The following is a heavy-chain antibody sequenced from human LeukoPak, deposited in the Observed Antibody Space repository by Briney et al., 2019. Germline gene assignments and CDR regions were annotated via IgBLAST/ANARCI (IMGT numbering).Heavy chain of an antibody. CDR1: GFTFDDYV. J-gene: IGHJ4*02. CDR3: TRQGARPDY. V-gene: IGHV3-43*02. Sequence: PGGSLRLSCAASGFTFDDYVMHWVRQAPGKGLEWVSLISGDGGSTYYADSVKGRFTISRDNSKNSLYLQMNSLRGEDTALYYCTRQGARPDYWGQGTLVTVSS. CDR2: ISGDGGST.